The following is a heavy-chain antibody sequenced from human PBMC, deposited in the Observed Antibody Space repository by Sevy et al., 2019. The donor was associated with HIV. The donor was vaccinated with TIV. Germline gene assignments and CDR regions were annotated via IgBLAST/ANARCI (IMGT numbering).Heavy chain of an antibody. CDR3: AKTINSGGGVVPAANYYYYGLDV. V-gene: IGHV3-23*01. CDR1: GFTFSGYA. CDR2: INGKGRST. D-gene: IGHD2-2*01. J-gene: IGHJ6*02. Sequence: GGSLRLSCAASGFTFSGYAMNWVRQAPGKGLEWVSAINGKGRSTHYANSVEGRFTISRDNSKNTLYLQMNSLRAEDRAVYYCAKTINSGGGVVPAANYYYYGLDVWGQGTTVTVSS.